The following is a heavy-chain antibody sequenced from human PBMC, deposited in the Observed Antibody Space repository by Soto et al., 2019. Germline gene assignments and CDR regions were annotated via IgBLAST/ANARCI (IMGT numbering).Heavy chain of an antibody. J-gene: IGHJ4*02. CDR1: GYTFTSYG. Sequence: ASVKVSCKASGYTFTSYGISWVRQAPGQGLEWMGWISAYNGNTNYAQKLQGRVTMTTDTSTSTAYMELRSLRSDETAVYYCARDVRVATTVDTAMVTDYWGQGTLVTVSS. D-gene: IGHD5-18*01. V-gene: IGHV1-18*01. CDR2: ISAYNGNT. CDR3: ARDVRVATTVDTAMVTDY.